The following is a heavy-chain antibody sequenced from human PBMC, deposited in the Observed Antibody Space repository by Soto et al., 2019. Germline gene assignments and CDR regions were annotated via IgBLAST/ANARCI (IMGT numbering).Heavy chain of an antibody. V-gene: IGHV3-9*01. J-gene: IGHJ4*02. CDR2: NSWNSGNI. CDR3: VRSKGGYSYGTPFDY. CDR1: GFTFDDYA. D-gene: IGHD5-18*01. Sequence: EVQLEESGGALVQPGRSLRLSCAASGFTFDDYAMHWVRQVLGKGLEWVSSNSWNSGNIGYADSVKGRFTTSRDNAKNSLYLQMNSLRPEDTALYYCVRSKGGYSYGTPFDYWGQGTLVTVSS.